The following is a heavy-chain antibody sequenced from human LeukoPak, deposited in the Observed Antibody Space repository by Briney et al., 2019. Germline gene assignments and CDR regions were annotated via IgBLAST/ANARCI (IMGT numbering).Heavy chain of an antibody. Sequence: PGGSLRLSCAASGFTFSSYWMSWVRQAPGKGLEWVANIKQDGSEKNYVDSVKGRFTISRDNAENSVYLQMNSLRAEDTAVYYCARGGGTFDFWGQGTLVTVSS. CDR1: GFTFSSYW. CDR3: ARGGGTFDF. J-gene: IGHJ4*02. V-gene: IGHV3-7*01. CDR2: IKQDGSEK. D-gene: IGHD1-1*01.